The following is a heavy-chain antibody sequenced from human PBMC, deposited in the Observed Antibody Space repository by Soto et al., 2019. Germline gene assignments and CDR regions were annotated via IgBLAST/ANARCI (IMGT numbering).Heavy chain of an antibody. J-gene: IGHJ5*01. CDR3: AKDPIKYPIGIVVVPPGKGWFDP. CDR1: GFTFSSYA. Sequence: EVQLLESGGGLVQPGGSLRLSCAASGFTFSSYAMSWVRQAPGKGLEWVSAISGSGGSTYYADSVKGRFTISRDNSKNTLYLQMNSLRAEDTAVYYCAKDPIKYPIGIVVVPPGKGWFDPWGQGTLVTVSS. D-gene: IGHD2-2*01. CDR2: ISGSGGST. V-gene: IGHV3-23*01.